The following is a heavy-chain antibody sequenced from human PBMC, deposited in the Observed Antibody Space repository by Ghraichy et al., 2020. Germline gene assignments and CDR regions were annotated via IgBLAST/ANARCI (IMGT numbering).Heavy chain of an antibody. CDR2: IRSKAYGGTI. CDR3: GITTYYYYGMDV. Sequence: GESLNISCTASGFSFGDYAMSWVRQAPGKGLEWVGFIRSKAYGGTIEYAASVKGRFTISRDDSKSIAYLQMNSLKTEDTAVYDCGITTYYYYGMDVWGQGTTVTVSS. CDR1: GFSFGDYA. D-gene: IGHD3-10*01. J-gene: IGHJ6*02. V-gene: IGHV3-49*04.